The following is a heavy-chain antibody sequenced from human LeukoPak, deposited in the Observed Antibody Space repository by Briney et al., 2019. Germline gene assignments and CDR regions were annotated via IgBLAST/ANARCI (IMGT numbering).Heavy chain of an antibody. J-gene: IGHJ6*03. CDR3: AREAYSGYDFGYYYYYMDV. CDR1: GGSISSYY. V-gene: IGHV4-59*01. Sequence: SETLSLTCTVSGGSISSYYWSWIRQPPGKGLEWIGYIYYSGSTNYNPSLKSRVTISVDTSKNQFSLKLSSVTAADTAVYYCAREAYSGYDFGYYYYYMDVWGKGTTVTISS. CDR2: IYYSGST. D-gene: IGHD5-12*01.